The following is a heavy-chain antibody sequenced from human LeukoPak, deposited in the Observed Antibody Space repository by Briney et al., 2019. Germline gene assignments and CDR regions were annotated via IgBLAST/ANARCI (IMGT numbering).Heavy chain of an antibody. V-gene: IGHV3-53*01. J-gene: IGHJ6*02. CDR2: IYSGGST. D-gene: IGHD3-3*01. CDR3: ARGYSFYDFWRGCGGGMYV. CDR1: GFTVSSNY. Sequence: GGSLRLSCAASGFTVSSNYMSWVRQAPGKGLEWVSVIYSGGSTYYADSVKGRFTISRDNSKNTLYLQMNSLRAEDTAVYYCARGYSFYDFWRGCGGGMYVWGQGTTVTVSS.